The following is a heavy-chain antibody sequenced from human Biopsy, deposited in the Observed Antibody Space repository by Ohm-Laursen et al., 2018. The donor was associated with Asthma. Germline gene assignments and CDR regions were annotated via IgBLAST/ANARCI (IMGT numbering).Heavy chain of an antibody. V-gene: IGHV4-31*03. CDR1: GDSITSGGCC. CDR2: THHSGTS. J-gene: IGHJ4*02. CDR3: ARIPRRSGSYFVDY. D-gene: IGHD3-22*01. Sequence: ILSLTCTVSGDSITSGGCCWNWIRQHPGKGLEWIGYTHHSGTSYFNPSLKSRVSFSRDTSKNQFSLRLSSVTAADTAMYYCARIPRRSGSYFVDYWGQGTLVTVSS.